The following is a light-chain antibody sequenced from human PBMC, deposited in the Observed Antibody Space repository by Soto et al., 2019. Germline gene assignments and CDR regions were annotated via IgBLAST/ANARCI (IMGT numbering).Light chain of an antibody. J-gene: IGKJ4*01. V-gene: IGKV1-9*01. CDR3: QQCNDYPLT. CDR2: GAP. Sequence: DIQLTQSPSSLSASVGDRATISCRASQGINNCLAWYQQKPGKAPKLLIYGAPTLQSGVPSRFSGSGSGTEFTLTISSLQPEDVATYYCQQCNDYPLTFGGGTEVEVK. CDR1: QGINNC.